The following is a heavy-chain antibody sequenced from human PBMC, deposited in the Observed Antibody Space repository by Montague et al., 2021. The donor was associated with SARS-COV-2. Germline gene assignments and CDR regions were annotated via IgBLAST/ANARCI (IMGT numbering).Heavy chain of an antibody. J-gene: IGHJ6*03. D-gene: IGHD1-26*01. CDR2: INHSGTT. Sequence: SETLSLTCAVFDGSFSNFYWSWIRQPPGKGLEWIGEINHSGTTYYNPSLKSRVTISVDTSRNQLSLKLNSVTAADAAVYYCASGDDNGSGYLDVWSKGTTVTVSS. CDR3: ASGDDNGSGYLDV. CDR1: DGSFSNFY. V-gene: IGHV4-34*01.